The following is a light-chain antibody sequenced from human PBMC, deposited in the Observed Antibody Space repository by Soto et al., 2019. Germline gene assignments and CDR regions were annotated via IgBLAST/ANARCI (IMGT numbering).Light chain of an antibody. CDR3: QQCASSPYT. J-gene: IGKJ2*01. CDR2: GTS. V-gene: IGKV3-20*01. Sequence: EIVLTQSPGTLSLSPGERATLSCRASQSVDSSYLAWYQQKTGQAPRLVIYGTSSRATGIPDRFSGSGSGTDFTLTISRLGPEDFAVYYCQQCASSPYTFGQGTRLEI. CDR1: QSVDSSY.